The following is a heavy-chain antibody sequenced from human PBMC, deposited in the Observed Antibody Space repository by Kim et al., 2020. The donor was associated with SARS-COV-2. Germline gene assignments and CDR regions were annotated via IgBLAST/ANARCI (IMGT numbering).Heavy chain of an antibody. CDR3: ARDRAAAAIHYYYGMDV. V-gene: IGHV3-66*01. D-gene: IGHD6-13*01. CDR1: GFTVSSNY. Sequence: GGSLRLSCAASGFTVSSNYMSWVRQAPGKGLEWVSVIYSGGSTYYADSVKGRFTISRDNSKNTLYLQMNSLRAEDTAVYYCARDRAAAAIHYYYGMDVWGQGTTVTVSS. CDR2: IYSGGST. J-gene: IGHJ6*02.